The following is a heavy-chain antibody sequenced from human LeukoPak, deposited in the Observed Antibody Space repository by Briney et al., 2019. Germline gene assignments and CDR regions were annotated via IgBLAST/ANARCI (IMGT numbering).Heavy chain of an antibody. CDR1: GFTFSSYA. CDR3: AKPAKTDYADY. D-gene: IGHD1-14*01. J-gene: IGHJ4*02. V-gene: IGHV3-23*01. CDR2: TSGSSGNT. Sequence: GGSLRLSCAASGFTFSSYAMSWVRQAPGKGLEWVSTTSGSSGNTYYADSVKGRFTFSRDNSKNTLYLQMNSLKAEDTAVYYCAKPAKTDYADYWGQGTLVTVSS.